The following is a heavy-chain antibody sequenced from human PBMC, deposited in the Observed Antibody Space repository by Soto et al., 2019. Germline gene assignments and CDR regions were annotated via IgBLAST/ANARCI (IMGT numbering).Heavy chain of an antibody. J-gene: IGHJ6*02. CDR1: GYTFTTSD. Sequence: QVQLVQSGAEVKKPGASVKVSCKASGYTFTTSDINWVRQAPGQGLEWMGWMNTNSIDTAYAQKFQGRVTMPRTTSISTADMELRSVRSEDPAVSYCARRRPYDGMDVWGQGATVTVSS. CDR3: ARRRPYDGMDV. V-gene: IGHV1-8*01. CDR2: MNTNSIDT.